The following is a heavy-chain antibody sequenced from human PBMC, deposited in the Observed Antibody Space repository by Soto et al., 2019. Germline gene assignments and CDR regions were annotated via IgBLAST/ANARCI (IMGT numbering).Heavy chain of an antibody. CDR2: IYSSENT. CDR3: AREGVAFGAPFDH. V-gene: IGHV4-30-4*01. J-gene: IGHJ4*02. CDR1: GGSISSGNYS. D-gene: IGHD3-10*01. Sequence: QVQLQESGPGLVKPSQTLSLTCAVSGGSISSGNYSWSWIRQPPGKGLEWIGYIYSSENTYYNQSLKSRVSRSIDTSKNQFSLKLRSVAAADTAVYYCAREGVAFGAPFDHWGQGPLVTVSS.